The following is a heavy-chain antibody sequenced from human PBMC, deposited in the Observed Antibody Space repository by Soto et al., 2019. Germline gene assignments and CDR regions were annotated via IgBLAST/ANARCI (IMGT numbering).Heavy chain of an antibody. Sequence: EVQLLESGGGLVQPGGSLRLSCAASGFIFDTYAMSWVRQAPGKGLEWVSGIDDSGATTYYADSVKGRLTISRDNSKNTLYLQLGSLRADDKAVYFCATGQSSTWSQEGGMDVWGQGTTVTVSS. CDR3: ATGQSSTWSQEGGMDV. J-gene: IGHJ6*02. D-gene: IGHD6-13*01. CDR1: GFIFDTYA. V-gene: IGHV3-23*01. CDR2: IDDSGATT.